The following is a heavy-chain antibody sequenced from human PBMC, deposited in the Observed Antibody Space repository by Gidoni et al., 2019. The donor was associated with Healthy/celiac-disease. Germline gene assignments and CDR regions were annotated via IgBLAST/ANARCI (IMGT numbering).Heavy chain of an antibody. Sequence: WVSYISSSGSTIYYADSVKGRFTISRDNAKNSLYLQMNSLRAEDTAVYYCAWGGQWLVKGFNFDYWGQGTLVTVSS. V-gene: IGHV3-48*03. CDR3: AWGGQWLVKGFNFDY. D-gene: IGHD6-19*01. J-gene: IGHJ4*02. CDR2: ISSSGSTI.